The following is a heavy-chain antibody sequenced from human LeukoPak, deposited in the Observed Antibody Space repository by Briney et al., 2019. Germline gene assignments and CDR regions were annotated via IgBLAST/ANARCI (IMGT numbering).Heavy chain of an antibody. Sequence: GGSLRLSCTASGFTFGDYLMTWVRQAPGKGLEWVGFIRSKAYGGASEYAASVKGRFTISRDDSKSIAYLQMNSLKTEDTAVYYCTRDPYIGSSRALGDTFDIWGQGTMVTVSS. V-gene: IGHV3-49*04. CDR1: GFTFGDYL. CDR3: TRDPYIGSSRALGDTFDI. J-gene: IGHJ3*02. CDR2: IRSKAYGGAS. D-gene: IGHD6-6*01.